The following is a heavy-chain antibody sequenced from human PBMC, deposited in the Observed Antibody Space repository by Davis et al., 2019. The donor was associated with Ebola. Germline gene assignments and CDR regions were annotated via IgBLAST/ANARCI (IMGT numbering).Heavy chain of an antibody. CDR1: GGSISNYF. D-gene: IGHD2-8*01. V-gene: IGHV4-59*08. Sequence: PSETLSLTCTVSGGSISNYFWTWIRQPPGKELEWIGFIYYSGSTSYNPSLKSRVTISVDTSKNQFSLRLSSVTAADTAVYYCARVDSEGSVSNYYGMDVWGQGTTVTVSS. J-gene: IGHJ6*02. CDR2: IYYSGST. CDR3: ARVDSEGSVSNYYGMDV.